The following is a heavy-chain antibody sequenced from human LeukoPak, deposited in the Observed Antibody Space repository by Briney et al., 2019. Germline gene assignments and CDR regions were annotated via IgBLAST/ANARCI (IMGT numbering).Heavy chain of an antibody. CDR2: ISAYNGNT. CDR1: GYTFTSYG. V-gene: IGHV1-18*01. D-gene: IGHD6-19*01. Sequence: ASVKVSCKASGYTFTSYGISWVRQAPGQGLEWMGWISAYNGNTNYAQKLQGRVTMTTDTSTSTAYMELRSLRSDDTAVYYCARVMKYSSGWYRSPNWYFDLWGRGTLVTVSS. J-gene: IGHJ2*01. CDR3: ARVMKYSSGWYRSPNWYFDL.